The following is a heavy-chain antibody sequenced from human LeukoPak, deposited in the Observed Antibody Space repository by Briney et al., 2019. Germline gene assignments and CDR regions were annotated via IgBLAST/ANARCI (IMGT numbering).Heavy chain of an antibody. V-gene: IGHV1-2*02. J-gene: IGHJ4*02. CDR3: ARDGLGLRFLEWLLPS. Sequence: ASVKVSCKASGYTFTGYYMHWVRQAPGQGLEWMGWINPNSGGTNYAQKFQGRVTMTRDTSISTAYMELSRLRSDDTAVYYCARDGLGLRFLEWLLPSWGQGTLVTVSS. D-gene: IGHD3-3*01. CDR1: GYTFTGYY. CDR2: INPNSGGT.